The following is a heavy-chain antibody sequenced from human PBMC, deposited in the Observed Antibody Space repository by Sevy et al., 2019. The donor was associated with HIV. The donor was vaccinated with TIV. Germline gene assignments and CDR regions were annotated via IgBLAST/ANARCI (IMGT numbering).Heavy chain of an antibody. CDR3: STTRDYYDSSGYPLDY. CDR1: GYTLTELS. D-gene: IGHD3-22*01. Sequence: ASVKVFCKVSGYTLTELSMHWVRQAPGKGLEWMATFDPEDGETIYAQKFQGRVTMTEDTSTDTAYMELSSLRSEDTAVYYCSTTRDYYDSSGYPLDYRGQGTLVTVSS. J-gene: IGHJ4*02. V-gene: IGHV1-24*01. CDR2: FDPEDGET.